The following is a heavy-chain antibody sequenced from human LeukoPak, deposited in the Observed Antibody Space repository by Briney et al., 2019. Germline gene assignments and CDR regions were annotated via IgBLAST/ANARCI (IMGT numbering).Heavy chain of an antibody. V-gene: IGHV3-23*01. CDR1: GFTFSTYA. CDR2: ISGSGRNT. D-gene: IGHD3-9*01. J-gene: IGHJ3*02. CDR3: ARVDIEKDAFDI. Sequence: GGSLRLSCVVSGFTFSTYAMSWVRQAPGKGLEWVAFISGSGRNTYYADSVKGRFTISRDNSKNTLYLQMNSLRAEDTAVYYCARVDIEKDAFDIWGQGTMVTVSS.